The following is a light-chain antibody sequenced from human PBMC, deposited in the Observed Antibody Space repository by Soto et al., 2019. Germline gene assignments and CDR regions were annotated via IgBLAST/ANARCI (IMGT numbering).Light chain of an antibody. Sequence: DIQMTQSPSTLSASVGDRVTITCRASQSISSWLTWYQQKPGEAPKVLIYDAYSLGSGVPSRFSGSGSGTKFTLTISSLQPDDFATYYCQQYNSFPLTFGGGTKVDIK. V-gene: IGKV1-5*01. CDR1: QSISSW. CDR3: QQYNSFPLT. J-gene: IGKJ4*01. CDR2: DAY.